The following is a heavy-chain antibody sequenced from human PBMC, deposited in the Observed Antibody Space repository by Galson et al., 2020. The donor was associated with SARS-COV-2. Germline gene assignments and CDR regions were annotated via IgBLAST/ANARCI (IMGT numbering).Heavy chain of an antibody. D-gene: IGHD1-20*01. CDR3: ARQYNALSGASDH. Sequence: SGPTLVKHTQTLTLACTFSGFSLSTSGMCVNWIRQPPGKALEWLARIDWDDDKYYSTSLKTRLTISKDTSKNQVVLIMTNMDPMDTATYYCARQYNALSGASDHWGQGTLVTVAA. CDR1: GFSLSTSGMC. V-gene: IGHV2-70*11. J-gene: IGHJ4*02. CDR2: IDWDDDK.